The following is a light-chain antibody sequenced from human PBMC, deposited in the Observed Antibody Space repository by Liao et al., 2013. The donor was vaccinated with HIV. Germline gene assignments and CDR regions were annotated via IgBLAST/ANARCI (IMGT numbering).Light chain of an antibody. CDR3: QVWDSSGDHPRV. Sequence: YVLTQPPSVSVAPGQTAVMTCGGNNIRSRGVHWYQQRPGQAPVLVMYYDQNRPSGIPERISGSNSGNTATLTISRVEGGDEADYYCQVWDSSGDHPRVFGGGTKLTVL. CDR1: NIRSRG. CDR2: YDQ. V-gene: IGLV3-21*04. J-gene: IGLJ3*02.